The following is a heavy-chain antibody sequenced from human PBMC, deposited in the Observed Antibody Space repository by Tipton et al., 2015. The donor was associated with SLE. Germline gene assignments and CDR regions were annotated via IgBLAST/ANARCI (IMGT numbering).Heavy chain of an antibody. CDR2: IYYSGST. V-gene: IGHV4-31*03. Sequence: LRLSCTVSGGSLSSGGHYWGWIRQHPGMGLEWIGSIYYSGSTYYNPSLMSRITISVDTYTNHFSLTLTSVTAADTAVYYCATYFYDATGYQSVDDWGQGALGTVSS. J-gene: IGHJ4*02. CDR1: GGSLSSGGHY. D-gene: IGHD3-22*01. CDR3: ATYFYDATGYQSVDD.